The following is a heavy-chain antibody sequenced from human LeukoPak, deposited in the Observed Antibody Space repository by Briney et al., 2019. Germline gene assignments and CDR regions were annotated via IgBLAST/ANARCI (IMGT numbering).Heavy chain of an antibody. CDR1: GFTFSSYV. J-gene: IGHJ6*02. V-gene: IGHV3-7*03. CDR3: ARGGGLDV. Sequence: PGGSLRLSCAASGFTFSSYVMNWARQAPGKGLEWVASINHNGNVNYYVDSVKGRFTISRDNAKNSLYLQMSNLRAGDTAVYFCARGGGLDVWGQGATVTVSS. D-gene: IGHD3-16*01. CDR2: INHNGNVN.